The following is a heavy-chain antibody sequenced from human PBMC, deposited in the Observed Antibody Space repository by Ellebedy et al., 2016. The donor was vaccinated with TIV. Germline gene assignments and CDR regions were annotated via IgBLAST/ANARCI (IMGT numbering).Heavy chain of an antibody. CDR3: TREHYDFWSGRSDDY. Sequence: GESLKISXAASGFTFNSYGMHWVRQAPGKGLEWVALISYDGRDQYYADSVKGRFTISRDNSKKTQYLQMNSLRDEDTAVYYCTREHYDFWSGRSDDYWGQGTLVTVSS. CDR2: ISYDGRDQ. D-gene: IGHD3-3*01. V-gene: IGHV3-30*03. J-gene: IGHJ4*02. CDR1: GFTFNSYG.